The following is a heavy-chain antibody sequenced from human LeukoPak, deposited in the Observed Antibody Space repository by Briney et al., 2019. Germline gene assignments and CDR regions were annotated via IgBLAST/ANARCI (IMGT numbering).Heavy chain of an antibody. V-gene: IGHV3-23*01. Sequence: QPGGSLRLSCAASGFTLCSANAMTWVRPAPGKGLEWVSLISASGSATYYADSVRGRFAISRDISKNTLFLQMSSLRTEDTAVYYCAKGTLFGVVTSFDFWGQGTLVTVSS. CDR2: ISASGSAT. CDR3: AKGTLFGVVTSFDF. CDR1: GFTLCSANA. D-gene: IGHD3-3*01. J-gene: IGHJ4*02.